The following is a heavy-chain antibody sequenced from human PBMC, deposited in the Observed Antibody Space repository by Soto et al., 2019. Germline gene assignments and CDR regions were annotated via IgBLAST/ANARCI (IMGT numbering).Heavy chain of an antibody. J-gene: IGHJ4*02. V-gene: IGHV4-61*01. CDR1: GGSVSSGSYY. CDR2: IYYSGST. CDR3: ARVLPIPMVRLDLDY. D-gene: IGHD3-10*01. Sequence: QVQLQESGPGLVKPSETLSLTCTVSGGSVSSGSYYWSWIRQPPGKGLEWIGYIYYSGSTNYNPSLKSRVTISVDTSKNQFSLKLSSVTAADTAVYYCARVLPIPMVRLDLDYWGQGTLVTVSS.